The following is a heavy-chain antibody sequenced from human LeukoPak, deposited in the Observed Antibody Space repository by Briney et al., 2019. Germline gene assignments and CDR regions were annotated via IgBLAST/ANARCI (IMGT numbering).Heavy chain of an antibody. CDR3: ARDSNLHSYGYVPH. CDR2: IIPIFGTA. V-gene: IGHV1-69*13. CDR1: GGTFSSYA. Sequence: ASVKVSCKASGGTFSSYAISWVRQAPGQGLEWMGGIIPIFGTANYAQKFQGRVTITADESTSTAYMELSSLRSEGTAVYYCARDSNLHSYGYVPHWGQGTLVTVSS. J-gene: IGHJ4*02. D-gene: IGHD5-18*01.